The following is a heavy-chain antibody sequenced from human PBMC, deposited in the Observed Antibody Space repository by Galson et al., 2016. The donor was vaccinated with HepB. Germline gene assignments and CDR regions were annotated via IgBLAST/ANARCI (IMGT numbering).Heavy chain of an antibody. J-gene: IGHJ4*02. CDR2: ISYDGKNK. CDR1: GFTFRNAW. CDR3: AKAFGLRLNYFDY. V-gene: IGHV3-30*18. Sequence: SLRLSCAASGFTFRNAWMNWVRQAPGKGLEWVAVISYDGKNKYYADSVEGRFTISRDDSKNTLYLQMNSLRAEDTAVYYCAKAFGLRLNYFDYWGQGTLVTVSS. D-gene: IGHD5-12*01.